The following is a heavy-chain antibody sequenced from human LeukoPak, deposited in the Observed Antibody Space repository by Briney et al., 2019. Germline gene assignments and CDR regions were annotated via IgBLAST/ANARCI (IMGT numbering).Heavy chain of an antibody. V-gene: IGHV1-2*06. CDR2: INPNSGGT. CDR3: ARGSLVAGIFKYYFDY. CDR1: GYTFTGYY. Sequence: ASVKVSCKASGYTFTGYYMHWVRQAPGQGLEWMGRINPNSGGTNYAQKFQGRVTMTRVTSISTAYMELSRLRSDDTAVYYCARGSLVAGIFKYYFDYWGQGTLVTVSS. D-gene: IGHD6-19*01. J-gene: IGHJ4*02.